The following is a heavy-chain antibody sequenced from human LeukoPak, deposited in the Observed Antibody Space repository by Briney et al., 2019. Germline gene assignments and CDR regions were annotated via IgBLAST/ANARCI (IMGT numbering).Heavy chain of an antibody. CDR3: AKDFFGGRNMIVVVMDY. J-gene: IGHJ4*02. Sequence: HSGGSLRLSCAASGFTFSSYAMTWVRQAPGKGLEWVSAISGSGGSTYYADSVKGRFTISRDNSKNTLYLQMNSLRAEDTAVYYCAKDFFGGRNMIVVVMDYWGQGTLVTVSS. V-gene: IGHV3-23*01. D-gene: IGHD3-22*01. CDR1: GFTFSSYA. CDR2: ISGSGGST.